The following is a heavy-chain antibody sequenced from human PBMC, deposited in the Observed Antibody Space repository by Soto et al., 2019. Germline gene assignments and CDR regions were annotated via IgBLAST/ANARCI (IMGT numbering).Heavy chain of an antibody. D-gene: IGHD3-22*01. Sequence: PSETLSLTCTVSGGSVSSGSYYWSWIRQPPGKGLEWIGYFYYSGSTNYNPSLKSRVTISVDTSKNQFSLKLSSVTAADTAVYYFARGGDYYDSSGCHFDYWGQGTLVTVSS. CDR1: GGSVSSGSYY. V-gene: IGHV4-61*01. CDR3: ARGGDYYDSSGCHFDY. J-gene: IGHJ4*02. CDR2: FYYSGST.